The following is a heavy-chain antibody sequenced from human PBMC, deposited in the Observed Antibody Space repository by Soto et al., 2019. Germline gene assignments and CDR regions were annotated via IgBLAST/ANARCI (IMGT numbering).Heavy chain of an antibody. CDR3: ARDLEGGIAVALDDY. J-gene: IGHJ4*02. CDR2: IIPIFGTA. D-gene: IGHD6-19*01. CDR1: GGTFSSYA. V-gene: IGHV1-69*13. Sequence: GASVKVSCKASGGTFSSYAISWVRQAPGQGLEWMGGIIPIFGTANYAQKFQGRVTITADESTSTAYMELSSLRSEDTAVYYCARDLEGGIAVALDDYWGQGTLVTVSS.